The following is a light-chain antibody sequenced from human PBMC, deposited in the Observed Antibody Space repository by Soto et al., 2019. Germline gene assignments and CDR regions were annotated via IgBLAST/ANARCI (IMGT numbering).Light chain of an antibody. Sequence: DIQTTQSPSSRSASVGDRVTVTCRESQSISRYLHWSPQKTARARKLLMYEASSLESGVPSRFSGSGSGTEFTLTITRLPPDDFATYYCQQYNSYQWTFGQGTKVDI. V-gene: IGKV1-5*01. CDR2: EAS. CDR1: QSISRY. CDR3: QQYNSYQWT. J-gene: IGKJ1*01.